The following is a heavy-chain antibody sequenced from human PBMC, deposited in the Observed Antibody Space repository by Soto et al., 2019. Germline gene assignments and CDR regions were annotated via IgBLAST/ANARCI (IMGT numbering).Heavy chain of an antibody. V-gene: IGHV3-30*03. CDR2: ISYDASDI. CDR3: ATAFPMGTNLYFDY. D-gene: IGHD7-27*01. J-gene: IGHJ4*02. Sequence: PGGSLRLSCATSGFTFSAYGMHWVRQAPGRGLEWVTFISYDASDIYYADSVKGRFTIFRDNPRNTLYLQMNSLRLEDTAVYYCATAFPMGTNLYFDYWGLGTLVTVSS. CDR1: GFTFSAYG.